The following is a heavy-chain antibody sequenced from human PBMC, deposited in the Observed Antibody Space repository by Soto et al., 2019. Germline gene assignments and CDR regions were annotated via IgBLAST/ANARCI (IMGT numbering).Heavy chain of an antibody. V-gene: IGHV3-48*02. D-gene: IGHD2-15*01. Sequence: PGGSLRLSCAASGFTFSTYSLTWVRQAPGKGLEWVSYISGRSSAIYYADSVKGRFTISRDNAKNSLYLQMNSLRDEDTAVYYCARCASGGYYSYYAMDVWGQGTTVTVSS. CDR2: ISGRSSAI. CDR3: ARCASGGYYSYYAMDV. CDR1: GFTFSTYS. J-gene: IGHJ6*02.